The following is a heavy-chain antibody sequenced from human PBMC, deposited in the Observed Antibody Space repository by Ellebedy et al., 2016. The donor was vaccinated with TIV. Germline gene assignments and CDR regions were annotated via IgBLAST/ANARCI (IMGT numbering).Heavy chain of an antibody. CDR1: GFTFSRYD. Sequence: GESLKISCAASGFTFSRYDMHWVRQAPGKGLEYVAFISYDGSNKDYVDSVKGRFTISRDNAKSSMFLQMNNLRVEDTAVYYCSDFDVWGQGTMVTVSS. V-gene: IGHV3-30*03. J-gene: IGHJ3*01. CDR3: SDFDV. CDR2: ISYDGSNK.